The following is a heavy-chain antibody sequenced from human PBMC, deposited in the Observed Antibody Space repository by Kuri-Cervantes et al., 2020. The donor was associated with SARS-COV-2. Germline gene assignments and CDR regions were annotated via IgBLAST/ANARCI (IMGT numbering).Heavy chain of an antibody. Sequence: GESLKISCVASGFSSSDYAMSWVRQTPGKGLEWISVISGSAGRTYYADSVKGRFTVSKDNFRNTLYLQMNSLRAEDTAVYYCAKEIRLYYYMDVWGKGTTVTCSS. D-gene: IGHD6-19*01. V-gene: IGHV3-23*01. CDR3: AKEIRLYYYMDV. CDR2: ISGSAGRT. CDR1: GFSSSDYA. J-gene: IGHJ6*03.